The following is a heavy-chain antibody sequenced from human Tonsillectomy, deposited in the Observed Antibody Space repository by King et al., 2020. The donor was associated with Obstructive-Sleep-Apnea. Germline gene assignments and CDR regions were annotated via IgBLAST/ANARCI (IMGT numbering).Heavy chain of an antibody. CDR1: GFTFSSYS. CDR2: ISSSSSTI. Sequence: VQLVESGGGLVQPGGSLRLSCAASGFTFSSYSMNWVRQAPGKGLEWVSYISSSSSTIYYADSVKGRFTISRDNAKNSLYLQMNSLRAEDTAVYYCARDKVEDYYGMDVWGQGTTVTVSS. D-gene: IGHD2-15*01. CDR3: ARDKVEDYYGMDV. J-gene: IGHJ6*02. V-gene: IGHV3-48*04.